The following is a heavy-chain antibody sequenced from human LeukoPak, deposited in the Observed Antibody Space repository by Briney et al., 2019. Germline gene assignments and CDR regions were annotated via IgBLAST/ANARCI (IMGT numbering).Heavy chain of an antibody. D-gene: IGHD3-16*02. CDR2: ISSSSSYI. V-gene: IGHV3-21*01. CDR3: AREHEDDYVWGSYRYPYFDY. CDR1: GFTFGSYA. Sequence: GGSLRLSCAASGFTFGSYAMSWVRQAPGKGLEWVSSISSSSSYIYYADSVKGRFTISRDNAKNSLYLQMNSLRAEDTAVYYCAREHEDDYVWGSYRYPYFDYWGQGTLVTVSS. J-gene: IGHJ4*02.